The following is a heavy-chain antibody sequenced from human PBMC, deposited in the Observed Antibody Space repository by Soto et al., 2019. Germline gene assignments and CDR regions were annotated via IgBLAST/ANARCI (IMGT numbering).Heavy chain of an antibody. CDR3: ATAHRGSNWYWDS. Sequence: GGSLRLSCAASGLSFSSYAIHWVRQAPGKGLEWVSAIGTSADYTYYVDSVKGRFTISRDTSENTVYLQMNSLRAEDTATYYCATAHRGSNWYWDSWGQGTPVTVSS. CDR1: GLSFSSYA. V-gene: IGHV3-23*01. J-gene: IGHJ4*02. CDR2: IGTSADYT. D-gene: IGHD6-13*01.